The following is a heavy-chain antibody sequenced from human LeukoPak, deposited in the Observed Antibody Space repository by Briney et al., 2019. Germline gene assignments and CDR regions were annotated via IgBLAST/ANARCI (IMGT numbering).Heavy chain of an antibody. CDR1: GFTFSSCA. J-gene: IGHJ6*02. CDR2: ISYDGSNK. CDR3: ARDHYDFWSGSNYYYGMDV. D-gene: IGHD3-3*01. Sequence: PGGSLRLSCAASGFTFSSCAMHWVRQAPGKGLEWVAVISYDGSNKYYADSVKGRFTISRDNSKNTLYLQMNSLRAEDTAVYYCARDHYDFWSGSNYYYGMDVWGQGTTVTVSS. V-gene: IGHV3-30*04.